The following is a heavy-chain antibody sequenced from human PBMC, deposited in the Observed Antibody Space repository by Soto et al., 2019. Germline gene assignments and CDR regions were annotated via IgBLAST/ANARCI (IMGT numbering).Heavy chain of an antibody. D-gene: IGHD3-3*01. CDR3: ARARTIFGVVSPLVV. J-gene: IGHJ6*02. Sequence: ASVKVSCKASGYTFTGYYMHWVRQAPGQGLEWMGWINPNSGGTNYAQKFQGRVTMTRDTSISTAYMELSRLRSGDTAVYYCARARTIFGVVSPLVVWGQGTTVTVSS. CDR1: GYTFTGYY. V-gene: IGHV1-2*02. CDR2: INPNSGGT.